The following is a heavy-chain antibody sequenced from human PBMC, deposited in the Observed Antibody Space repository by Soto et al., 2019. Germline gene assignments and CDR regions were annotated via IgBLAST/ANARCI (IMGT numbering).Heavy chain of an antibody. CDR3: ARHMVGIRCGELLIDY. V-gene: IGHV4-39*01. D-gene: IGHD3-10*01. CDR2: IYYSGST. Sequence: SETLSLTCTVSGGSISSSSYYWGWIRQPPGKGLEWIGSIYYSGSTYYNPSLKSRVTISVDTSKNPFSLKLSSVTAADTAVYYCARHMVGIRCGELLIDYWGQGTLVTVSS. J-gene: IGHJ4*02. CDR1: GGSISSSSYY.